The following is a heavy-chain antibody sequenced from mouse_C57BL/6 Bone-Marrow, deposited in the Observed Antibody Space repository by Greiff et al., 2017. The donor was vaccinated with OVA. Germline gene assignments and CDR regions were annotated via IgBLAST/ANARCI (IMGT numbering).Heavy chain of an antibody. Sequence: EVKLMESGGGLVKPGGSLKLSCAASGFTFSSYTMSWVRQTPEKRLEWVATISGGGGNTYYPDSVKGRFTISRDNAKNTLYLQMSSLRSEDTAVYYCARQGDSHYFDYWGQGTTLTVSS. CDR2: ISGGGGNT. CDR1: GFTFSSYT. V-gene: IGHV5-9*04. J-gene: IGHJ2*01. CDR3: ARQGDSHYFDY.